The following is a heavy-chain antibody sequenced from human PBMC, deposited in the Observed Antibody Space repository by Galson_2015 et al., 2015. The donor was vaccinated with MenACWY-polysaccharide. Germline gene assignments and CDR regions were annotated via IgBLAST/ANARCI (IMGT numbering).Heavy chain of an antibody. CDR2: ISSSRTTI. CDR3: AREGRFLEMGFFDY. D-gene: IGHD3-3*01. Sequence: SLRLSCAASGFTFSSYDMSWVRQAPGKGLEWISYISSSRTTIYYADSVKGRFTISRDNGKTSLYLQMNSLRDEDTAVYYCAREGRFLEMGFFDYWGQGLLVTVSS. J-gene: IGHJ4*02. V-gene: IGHV3-48*02. CDR1: GFTFSSYD.